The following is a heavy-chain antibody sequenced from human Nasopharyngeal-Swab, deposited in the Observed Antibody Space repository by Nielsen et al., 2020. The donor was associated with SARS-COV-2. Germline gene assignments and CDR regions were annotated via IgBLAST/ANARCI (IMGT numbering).Heavy chain of an antibody. D-gene: IGHD3-22*01. CDR2: INHSGST. J-gene: IGHJ3*02. Sequence: SETLSLTCAVYGGSFSGYYWSWIRQPPGKGLEWIGEINHSGSTNYNPSLKSRVTISVDTSKNQFSLKLSSVTAADTAVYYCARDAELKYYYDSSGYHHLGAFDIWGQGTMVTVSS. CDR1: GGSFSGYY. CDR3: ARDAELKYYYDSSGYHHLGAFDI. V-gene: IGHV4-34*01.